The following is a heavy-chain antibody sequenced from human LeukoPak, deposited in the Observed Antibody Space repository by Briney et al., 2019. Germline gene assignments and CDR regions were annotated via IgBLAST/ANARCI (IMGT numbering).Heavy chain of an antibody. V-gene: IGHV4-59*01. D-gene: IGHD2-2*01. Sequence: SETLSLTCTVSGGSINISYWSWIRQPPGKGLEWIGYIYSSGSTNYNPSLKSRVTISLDTSKNQFSLKLSSVTAADTAVYYCARGKYAQLPWGWGQGTLVTVSS. CDR2: IYSSGST. J-gene: IGHJ4*02. CDR1: GGSINISY. CDR3: ARGKYAQLPWG.